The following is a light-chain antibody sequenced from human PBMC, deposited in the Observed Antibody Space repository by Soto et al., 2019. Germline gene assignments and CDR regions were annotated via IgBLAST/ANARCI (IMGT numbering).Light chain of an antibody. CDR2: GDT. CDR3: AAWDDSLDEYV. Sequence: QSVLTQPPSVSGAPGQRVTISCTGSNSNIGADYAVHWYQHLPGTAPKLLLTGDTSRPSGVPDRFSGSKSGTSASLAISGLQSDDEADYYCAAWDDSLDEYVFGTGTKVTVL. J-gene: IGLJ1*01. V-gene: IGLV1-40*01. CDR1: NSNIGADYA.